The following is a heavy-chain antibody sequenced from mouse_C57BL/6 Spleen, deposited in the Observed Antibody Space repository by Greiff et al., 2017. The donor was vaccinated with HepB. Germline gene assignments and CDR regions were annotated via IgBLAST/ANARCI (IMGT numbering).Heavy chain of an antibody. J-gene: IGHJ3*01. CDR3: ARPSYDAWFAY. D-gene: IGHD2-12*01. CDR2: INPNNGGT. Sequence: EVQLQQSGPELVKPGASVKIPCKASGYTFTDYNMDWVKQSHGKSLEWIGDINPNNGGTIYNQKFKGKATLTVDKSSSTAYMELRSLTSEDTAVYYCARPSYDAWFAYWGQGTLVTVSA. CDR1: GYTFTDYN. V-gene: IGHV1-18*01.